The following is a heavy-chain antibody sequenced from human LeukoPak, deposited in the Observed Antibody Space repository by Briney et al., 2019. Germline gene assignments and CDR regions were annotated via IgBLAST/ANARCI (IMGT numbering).Heavy chain of an antibody. Sequence: GGSLRLSCAASGFTFSSYSMNWVRQAPGKGLEWVSSISSSSSYIYYADSVKGRFTISRDNAKNSLYLQMNSLRAEDTAVYYCARAYCSGGSCYPFDYWGQGTLVTVSS. CDR1: GFTFSSYS. J-gene: IGHJ4*02. CDR3: ARAYCSGGSCYPFDY. D-gene: IGHD2-15*01. CDR2: ISSSSSYI. V-gene: IGHV3-21*01.